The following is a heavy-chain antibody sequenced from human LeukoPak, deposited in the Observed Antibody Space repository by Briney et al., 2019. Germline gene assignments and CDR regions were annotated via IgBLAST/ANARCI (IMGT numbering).Heavy chain of an antibody. D-gene: IGHD3-22*01. CDR3: AGEIGYYYDSSGYYLDAFDI. J-gene: IGHJ3*02. V-gene: IGHV3-48*03. Sequence: PGGSLRLSCAASGFTFSSYEMNWVRQAPGKGLEWVSYISSSGGTIYYADSVKGRFTISRDNAKNSLYLQMNSLRAEDTAVYYCAGEIGYYYDSSGYYLDAFDIWGQGTMVTVSS. CDR2: ISSSGGTI. CDR1: GFTFSSYE.